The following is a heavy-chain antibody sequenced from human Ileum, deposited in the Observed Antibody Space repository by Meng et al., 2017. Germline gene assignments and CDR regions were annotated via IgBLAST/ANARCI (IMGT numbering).Heavy chain of an antibody. CDR3: ARYGSGSPGDY. CDR2: ISYDGSNK. D-gene: IGHD3-10*01. CDR1: GFTFSSYA. V-gene: IGHV3-30*04. J-gene: IGHJ4*02. Sequence: QVQLVESGGGVVQPGRSLRLSCAASGFTFSSYAMHWVRQAPGKGLEWVAVISYDGSNKYYADSVKGRFTISRDNSKNTLYLQMNSLRAEDTAVYYCARYGSGSPGDYWGQGTLVTAPQ.